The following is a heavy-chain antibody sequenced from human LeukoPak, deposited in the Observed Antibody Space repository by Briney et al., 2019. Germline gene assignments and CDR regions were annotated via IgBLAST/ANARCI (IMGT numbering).Heavy chain of an antibody. CDR3: AKDYYYDGSGYSFDY. D-gene: IGHD3-22*01. J-gene: IGHJ4*02. CDR2: ISGSGGST. V-gene: IGHV3-23*01. CDR1: GFTFSSYA. Sequence: PGGSLRLSCAASGFTFSSYAMSWVRQAPGKGLEWVSAISGSGGSTYYADSVKGRFTISRDNSKNTLYLQMNSLRAEDTAVYNCAKDYYYDGSGYSFDYWGQGTLVTVSS.